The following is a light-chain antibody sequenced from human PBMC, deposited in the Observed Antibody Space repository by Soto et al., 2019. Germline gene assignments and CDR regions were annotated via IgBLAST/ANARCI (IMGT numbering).Light chain of an antibody. CDR3: CSYTGSSTLV. Sequence: QSVLTQPASVSGSPGQSITISCTGTSSDVGSYNLVSWYQQHPGKVPKLMIYEATKRPSGVSDRFSGSKSGNTASLTISGLQPEDEADYYCCSYTGSSTLVFGGGTQLTVL. V-gene: IGLV2-23*01. CDR1: SSDVGSYNL. J-gene: IGLJ2*01. CDR2: EAT.